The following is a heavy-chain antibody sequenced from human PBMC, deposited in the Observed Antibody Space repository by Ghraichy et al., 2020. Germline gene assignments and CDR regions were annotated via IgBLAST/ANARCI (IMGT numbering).Heavy chain of an antibody. V-gene: IGHV4-59*08. Sequence: SETLSLTCTISDGSMSRDFWSWIRQPPGKALEWIGYIYYIGNTNYNPSLRSRVTISLDTSKTQFSLKLTSVTAADTAVYYCARQTSGGFDPWGQGTLVTVSA. CDR3: ARQTSGGFDP. CDR2: IYYIGNT. CDR1: DGSMSRDF. D-gene: IGHD3-10*01. J-gene: IGHJ5*02.